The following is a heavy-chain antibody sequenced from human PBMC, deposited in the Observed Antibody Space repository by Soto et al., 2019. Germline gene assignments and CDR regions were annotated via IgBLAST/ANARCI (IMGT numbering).Heavy chain of an antibody. D-gene: IGHD3-9*01. CDR2: IIPIFGTA. CDR3: ARAFRYYAILNAYYDDYYYGMDV. CDR1: GGTFSSYA. J-gene: IGHJ6*02. Sequence: SVKVSCKASGGTFSSYAISWVRQAPGQGLEWMGGIIPIFGTANYAQKFQGRVTITADESTSTAYMELSSLRSEDTAVYYCARAFRYYAILNAYYDDYYYGMDVWGQGTTATVSS. V-gene: IGHV1-69*13.